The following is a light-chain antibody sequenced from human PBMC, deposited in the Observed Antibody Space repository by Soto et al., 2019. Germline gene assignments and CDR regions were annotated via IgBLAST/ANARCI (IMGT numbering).Light chain of an antibody. CDR1: QSLLHSNGNNY. J-gene: IGKJ1*01. V-gene: IGKV2-28*01. CDR2: LGS. CDR3: MQALESPRT. Sequence: EIVMTQSPLSLPVTPGEPASISCKSSQSLLHSNGNNYLYWYLQKPGQSPQLLIYLGSMRSSGVPERFSGSGSGTDFTLKISRVEAEDVGIFYCMQALESPRTFGQGTKVEIK.